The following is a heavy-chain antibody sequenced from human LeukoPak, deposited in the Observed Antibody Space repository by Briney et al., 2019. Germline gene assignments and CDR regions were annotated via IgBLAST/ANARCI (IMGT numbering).Heavy chain of an antibody. Sequence: AGGSLRLSCAASGFTFSNYWMTWVRQAPGKGLEWGANINQDGSEEYYMDSVKARFTISRDNAKDSLSLQMNSLRAEDTAVYYCVRDGGVSGYDLLDYWGQGTLVTVSS. J-gene: IGHJ4*02. D-gene: IGHD5-12*01. V-gene: IGHV3-7*01. CDR3: VRDGGVSGYDLLDY. CDR2: INQDGSEE. CDR1: GFTFSNYW.